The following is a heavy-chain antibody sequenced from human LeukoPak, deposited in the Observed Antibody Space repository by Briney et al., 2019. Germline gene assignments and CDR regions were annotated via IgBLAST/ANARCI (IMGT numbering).Heavy chain of an antibody. CDR3: ARDAGLPFSYWHFDL. CDR1: GFTFSSYE. CDR2: ISRSGNTI. Sequence: GGSLRLSCAGSGFTFSSYEMNWVRQAPGKGLEWVSYISRSGNTIYYADSVKGRFTISRDNAKNSLYLQMNSLRADDTAAYHCARDAGLPFSYWHFDLWGRGTLVSVSS. J-gene: IGHJ2*01. V-gene: IGHV3-48*03. D-gene: IGHD2/OR15-2a*01.